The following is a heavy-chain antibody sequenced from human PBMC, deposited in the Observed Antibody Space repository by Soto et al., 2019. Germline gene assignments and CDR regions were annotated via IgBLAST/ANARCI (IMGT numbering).Heavy chain of an antibody. V-gene: IGHV4-4*02. CDR1: GGSISSSNW. D-gene: IGHD6-13*01. CDR3: ARARIAAARVTFDY. Sequence: PSETLSLTCAVSGGSISSSNWWRWVRQPPGKGLEWSGEIYHSGSTNYNPSLKSRVTISVDKSKNQFSLKLSSVTAADTAVYYCARARIAAARVTFDYWGQGTLVTVSS. J-gene: IGHJ4*02. CDR2: IYHSGST.